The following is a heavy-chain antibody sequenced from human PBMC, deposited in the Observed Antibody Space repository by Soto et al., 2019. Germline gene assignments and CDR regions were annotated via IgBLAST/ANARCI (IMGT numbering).Heavy chain of an antibody. V-gene: IGHV4-34*01. J-gene: IGHJ4*02. D-gene: IGHD3-3*01. CDR3: ARGWITIFGVAYGRYFDY. CDR1: GGSFSGYY. CDR2: INHSGST. Sequence: PSETLSLTCAVYGGSFSGYYWSWIRQPPGKGLEWIGEINHSGSTNYNPSLKSRVTISVDTSKNQFSLKLSSVTAADTAVYYCARGWITIFGVAYGRYFDYWGQGTLVTVSS.